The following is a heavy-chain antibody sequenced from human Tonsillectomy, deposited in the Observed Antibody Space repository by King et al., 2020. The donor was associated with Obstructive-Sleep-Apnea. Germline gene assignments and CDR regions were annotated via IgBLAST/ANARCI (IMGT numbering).Heavy chain of an antibody. Sequence: VQLQESGPGLVKPSQTLSLTCTVSGGSISSGGYYWSWIRHHPGKGLEWIGYIHYSGSTYYNPSLKSRVTISVDTSKNQFSLKLSSVTAADTAVYYRARGTYYYESSGYHGTEYFQHWGQGTLVTVSS. CDR3: ARGTYYYESSGYHGTEYFQH. D-gene: IGHD3-22*01. V-gene: IGHV4-31*03. CDR2: IHYSGST. J-gene: IGHJ1*01. CDR1: GGSISSGGYY.